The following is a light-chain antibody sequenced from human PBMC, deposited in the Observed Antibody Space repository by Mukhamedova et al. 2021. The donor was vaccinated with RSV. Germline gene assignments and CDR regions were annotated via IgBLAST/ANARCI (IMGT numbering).Light chain of an antibody. J-gene: IGKJ4*01. Sequence: WYQRRVHGRGPKLLIYGASSLQSGVPSRFSGSGSGTDFTLTISSLQSEDVATYFCQHYNNIPHTFCGGTKVEI. CDR2: GAS. CDR3: QHYNNIPHT. V-gene: IGKV1-27*01.